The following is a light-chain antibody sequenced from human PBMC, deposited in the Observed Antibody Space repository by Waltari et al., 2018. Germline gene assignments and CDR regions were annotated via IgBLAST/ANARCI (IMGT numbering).Light chain of an antibody. CDR1: RGHTNYA. Sequence: QVVLPQSPSASASLGASVKLTCPLSRGHTNYATAWHQQQPEKGPRFLMTLNCDGTHKKGDGIPDRFSGSSSGAERYLTITSLRSEDEADYYCQAWGTGTKRMFGGGTKLTVL. CDR3: QAWGTGTKRM. J-gene: IGLJ3*02. V-gene: IGLV4-69*01. CDR2: LNCDGTH.